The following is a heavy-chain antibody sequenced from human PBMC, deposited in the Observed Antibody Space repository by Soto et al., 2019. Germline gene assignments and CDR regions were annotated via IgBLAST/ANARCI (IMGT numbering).Heavy chain of an antibody. J-gene: IGHJ6*01. CDR2: ISDDGSNK. D-gene: IGHD6-25*01. Sequence: WGSLILSCASSDFTLSRYGMHWVRQAPGKGLEWVAVISDDGSNKYYADYVKGRLTISRDNSKNTLYLQMNSLRLEDTAVYYCAKEGGFRTESPLYYYGMDVWGQGTTVTVSS. CDR1: DFTLSRYG. V-gene: IGHV3-30*18. CDR3: AKEGGFRTESPLYYYGMDV.